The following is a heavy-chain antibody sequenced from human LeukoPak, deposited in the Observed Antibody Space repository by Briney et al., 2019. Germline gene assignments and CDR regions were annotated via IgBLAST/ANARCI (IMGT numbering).Heavy chain of an antibody. CDR1: GFTFSSYA. V-gene: IGHV3-23*01. Sequence: GGSLRLSCAASGFTFSSYAMSWVRQAPGKGLEWVSAISGSGGSTYYADSVKGRFTISRDNSKNTLYLQMNSLRAEDTAVYYCAKVKRDDILTTLDYWGQGTLVTVSS. CDR2: ISGSGGST. D-gene: IGHD3-9*01. J-gene: IGHJ4*02. CDR3: AKVKRDDILTTLDY.